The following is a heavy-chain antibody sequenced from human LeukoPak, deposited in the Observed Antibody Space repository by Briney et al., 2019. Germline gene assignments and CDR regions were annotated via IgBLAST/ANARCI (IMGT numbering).Heavy chain of an antibody. CDR2: INHSGST. Sequence: SETLSLTCAVYGGSFSGYYWSWIRQPPGKGLEWIGGINHSGSTNYNPSLKSRVTISVDTSKNQFSLKLSSVTAADTAVYYCARGRPAGRRGWFDPWGQGTLVTVSS. CDR1: GGSFSGYY. J-gene: IGHJ5*02. V-gene: IGHV4-34*01. D-gene: IGHD3-16*01. CDR3: ARGRPAGRRGWFDP.